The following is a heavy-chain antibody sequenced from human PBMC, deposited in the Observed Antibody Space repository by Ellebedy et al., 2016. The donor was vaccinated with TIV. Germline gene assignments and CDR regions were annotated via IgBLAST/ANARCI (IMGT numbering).Heavy chain of an antibody. Sequence: GGSLRLSXAASGFTFSDYYMNWVRQAPGRGLEWVGRIEIKGSHYSTYYAASVKGRFTISRDDSKNSLYLQMNSLKTEDTAVYYCATIFGVIISDSFDFWGQGTVVTVSS. CDR3: ATIFGVIISDSFDF. CDR2: IEIKGSHYST. J-gene: IGHJ3*01. D-gene: IGHD3-3*01. CDR1: GFTFSDYY. V-gene: IGHV3-72*01.